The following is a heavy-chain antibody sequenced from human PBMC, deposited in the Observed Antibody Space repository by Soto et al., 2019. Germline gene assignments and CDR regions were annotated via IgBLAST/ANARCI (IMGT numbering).Heavy chain of an antibody. CDR3: AGGYGGSMGWFDP. CDR2: INDGNGNT. D-gene: IGHD3-16*01. CDR1: GYTFTSYA. J-gene: IGHJ5*02. Sequence: QVQLVQSGAEVKKPGASVKVSCKASGYTFTSYAMHWVRQAPGQRLEWMGWINDGNGNTKYSQKFQGRVTITRETSTRKAYMKLISLRSEYTAVYYCAGGYGGSMGWFDPWGQGTLVTVSS. V-gene: IGHV1-3*01.